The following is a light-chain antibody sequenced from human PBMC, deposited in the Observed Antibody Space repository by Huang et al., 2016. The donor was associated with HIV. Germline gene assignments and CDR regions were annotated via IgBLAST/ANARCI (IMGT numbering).Light chain of an antibody. CDR1: QSVSRS. CDR3: QQRSNWPPFT. CDR2: DAS. J-gene: IGKJ5*01. V-gene: IGKV3-11*01. Sequence: EIVLPQSPATLSLSPGERATLSCRASQSVSRSLAWYQQKPGQAPRLLIYDASNRATGIPARFSGSGSGTDFTLTISSLEPEDFAVYYCQQRSNWPPFTFGQGTRLEIK.